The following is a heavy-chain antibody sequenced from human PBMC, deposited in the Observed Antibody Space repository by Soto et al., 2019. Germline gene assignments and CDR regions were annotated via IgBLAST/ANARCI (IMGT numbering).Heavy chain of an antibody. CDR3: GTPPGGGGY. CDR1: GFTVSNNY. D-gene: IGHD3-10*01. CDR2: IYSGGYT. Sequence: EVQLVESGGGLIQPGGSLRLSCAVSGFTVSNNYMSWVRQAPGKGLEGVSVIYSGGYTAYGDSVKGRFTISRDNSKNTPYPQKKRRGADDTGVYFWGTPPGGGGYWGQGTLVTVSS. V-gene: IGHV3-53*01. J-gene: IGHJ4*02.